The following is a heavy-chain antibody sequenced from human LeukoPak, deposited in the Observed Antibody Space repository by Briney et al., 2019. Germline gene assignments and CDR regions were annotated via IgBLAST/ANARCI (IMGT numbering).Heavy chain of an antibody. CDR3: AKSRAALVVRGVGPHS. CDR1: GFTFSSYA. V-gene: IGHV3-23*01. Sequence: GGSLRLSCAVSGFTFSSYAMSWVRQAPGKGLEWVSTIAGSGGSTYYADSVKGRFTISRDNSNNALYLQMDSLRPEDTAVYYCAKSRAALVVRGVGPHSWGQGTLVTVSS. D-gene: IGHD3-10*01. J-gene: IGHJ4*02. CDR2: IAGSGGST.